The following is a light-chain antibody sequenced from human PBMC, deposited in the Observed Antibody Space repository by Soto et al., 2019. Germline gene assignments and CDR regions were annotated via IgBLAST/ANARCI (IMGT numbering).Light chain of an antibody. Sequence: DIQMTQSPSTLSASVGDRVTITCRASQSISSWLAWYQQKPGKAPKLLIYDASSLESGVPSRFSGSGSGTEFTLTISSLQPDDFATYYCQQYNSYWTFGGGTKVDI. CDR2: DAS. V-gene: IGKV1-5*01. CDR1: QSISSW. CDR3: QQYNSYWT. J-gene: IGKJ4*02.